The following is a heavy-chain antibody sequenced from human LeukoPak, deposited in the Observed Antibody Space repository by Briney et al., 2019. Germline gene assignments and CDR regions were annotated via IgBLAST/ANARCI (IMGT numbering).Heavy chain of an antibody. V-gene: IGHV3-74*01. CDR3: ARGGYYYDSNGYYYVENYYYGMDV. Sequence: PGGSLRLSCAASGFTFSSYWMHWVRQAPGKGLVWVSRINSDGSSTSYADSVKGRFTISRDNAKNTLYLQMNSLRAEDTAVYYCARGGYYYDSNGYYYVENYYYGMDVWGQGTTVTVSS. D-gene: IGHD3-22*01. J-gene: IGHJ6*02. CDR2: INSDGSST. CDR1: GFTFSSYW.